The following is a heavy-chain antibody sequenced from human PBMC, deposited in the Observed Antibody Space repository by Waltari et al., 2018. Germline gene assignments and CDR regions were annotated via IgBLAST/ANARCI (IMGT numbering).Heavy chain of an antibody. CDR3: ARTWGNSPPLGWFDP. V-gene: IGHV4-34*01. CDR1: VGPFTDYS. CDR2: ISHSGVT. J-gene: IGHJ5*01. D-gene: IGHD7-27*01. Sequence: QVQLPQWGAGLLKPSETLSLTCAVSVGPFTDYSWSWIRQPPGKGLEWIGEISHSGVTHYNPSLRSRVTMSVDTIKKQFSLMLTSVTAADTAVYFCARTWGNSPPLGWFDPWGRGTRVTISS.